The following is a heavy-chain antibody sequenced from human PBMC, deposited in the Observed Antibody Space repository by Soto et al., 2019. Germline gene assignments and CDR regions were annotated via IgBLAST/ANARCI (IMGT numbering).Heavy chain of an antibody. D-gene: IGHD3-16*02. V-gene: IGHV3-30-3*01. Sequence: QVQLVESGGGVVQPGRSLRLSCAASGFTFSSYAMHWVRQAPGKGLEWVAVISYDGSNKYYADSVKGRFTISRDNSKNTLYLQMNSLRAEDTAVYYCARDSPLYVWGSYRGDAFDIWGQGTMVTVSS. J-gene: IGHJ3*02. CDR1: GFTFSSYA. CDR3: ARDSPLYVWGSYRGDAFDI. CDR2: ISYDGSNK.